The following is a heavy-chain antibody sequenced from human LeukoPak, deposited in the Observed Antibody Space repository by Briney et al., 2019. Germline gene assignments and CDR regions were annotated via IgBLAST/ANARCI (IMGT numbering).Heavy chain of an antibody. V-gene: IGHV4-59*08. Sequence: SETLSLTCTVSGGSISSYYWSWIRQPPGKGLEWIGYIYYSGSTNYNPSLKSRVTISVDTSKNQFSLKLSSVTAADTAVYYCARGGSVAVAASFDYWGQGTLVTVSS. CDR1: GGSISSYY. CDR2: IYYSGST. CDR3: ARGGSVAVAASFDY. J-gene: IGHJ4*02. D-gene: IGHD6-19*01.